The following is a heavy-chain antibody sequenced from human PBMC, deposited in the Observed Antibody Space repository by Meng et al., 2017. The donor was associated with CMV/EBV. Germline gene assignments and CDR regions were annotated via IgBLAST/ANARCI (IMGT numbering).Heavy chain of an antibody. CDR1: GYTFTSYD. CDR3: ARGRVNRRRYCSSTSCYMGTNFDY. Sequence: ASVKVSCKASGYTFTSYDINWVRQATGQGLEWMGWMNPNSGNTGYAQKFQGRVTMTRNTSISTAYMELSSLRSEDTAVYYCARGRVNRRRYCSSTSCYMGTNFDYWGQGTLVTVSS. J-gene: IGHJ4*02. V-gene: IGHV1-8*01. CDR2: MNPNSGNT. D-gene: IGHD2-2*02.